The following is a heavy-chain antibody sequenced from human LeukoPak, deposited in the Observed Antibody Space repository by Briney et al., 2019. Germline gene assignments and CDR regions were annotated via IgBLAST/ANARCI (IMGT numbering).Heavy chain of an antibody. D-gene: IGHD5-24*01. V-gene: IGHV1-69*05. CDR2: IIPIFGTA. CDR1: GGTFSSYA. CDR3: ARSEEDDGYNWFGAFDI. Sequence: ASVKVSCKASGGTFSSYAISWVRQAPGQGLEWMGGIIPIFGTANYAQKFQGRVTITTDESTSTAYMELSSLRSEDTAVYYCARSEEDDGYNWFGAFDIWGQGRMVTVSS. J-gene: IGHJ3*02.